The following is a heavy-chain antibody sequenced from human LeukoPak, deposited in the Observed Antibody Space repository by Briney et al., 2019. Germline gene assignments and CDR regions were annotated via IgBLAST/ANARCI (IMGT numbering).Heavy chain of an antibody. D-gene: IGHD2-15*01. J-gene: IGHJ4*02. CDR2: ISSSSSYI. Sequence: GGSLRLSCAASGFTFSSYSMNWVRQAPGKGLEWVSSISSSSSYIYYADSVKGRFTISRDNAKNSLYLQMNSLRAEDTAVYYCARDQDCSGGSCLLTFDYWGQGTLVTVSS. CDR3: ARDQDCSGGSCLLTFDY. V-gene: IGHV3-21*01. CDR1: GFTFSSYS.